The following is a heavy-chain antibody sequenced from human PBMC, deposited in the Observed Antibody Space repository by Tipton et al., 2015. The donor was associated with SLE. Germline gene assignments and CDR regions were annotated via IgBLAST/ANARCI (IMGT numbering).Heavy chain of an antibody. J-gene: IGHJ4*02. CDR1: GGSISSYY. Sequence: TLSLTCTVSGGSISSYYWSWIRQPPGKGLEWIGEINHSGSTNYNPSLKSRVTISVDTSKNQFSLKLSPVTAADTAVYYCARGHYGSGRCDYWGQGTLVTVSS. D-gene: IGHD3-10*01. CDR3: ARGHYGSGRCDY. CDR2: INHSGST. V-gene: IGHV4-34*01.